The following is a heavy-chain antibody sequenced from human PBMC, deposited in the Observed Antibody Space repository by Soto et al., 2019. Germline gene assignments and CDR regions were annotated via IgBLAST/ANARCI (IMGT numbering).Heavy chain of an antibody. V-gene: IGHV3-30-3*01. CDR1: GFTFSSYA. Sequence: GGSLRLSCAASGFTFSSYAMHWVRQAPGKGLEWVAVISYDGSNKYYADSVKGRFTISRDNSKNTLYLQMNSLRAEDTAVYYCARDLLDIVVVVAATTTLYGMDVWGQGTTVTVSS. CDR2: ISYDGSNK. CDR3: ARDLLDIVVVVAATTTLYGMDV. D-gene: IGHD2-15*01. J-gene: IGHJ6*02.